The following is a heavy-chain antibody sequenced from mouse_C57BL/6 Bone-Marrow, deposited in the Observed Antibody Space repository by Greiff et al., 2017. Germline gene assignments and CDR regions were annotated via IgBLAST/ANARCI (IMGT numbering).Heavy chain of an antibody. D-gene: IGHD2-4*01. CDR2: ISSGGDYI. V-gene: IGHV5-9-1*02. Sequence: EVKLMESGEGLVKPGGSLKLSCAASGFTFSSYAMSWVRQTPEKRLEWVAYISSGGDYIYYADTVKGRFTISRDNARNTLYLQMSSLKSEDTAMYYCTRPIYYDYGFAYWGQGTLVTVSA. J-gene: IGHJ3*01. CDR3: TRPIYYDYGFAY. CDR1: GFTFSSYA.